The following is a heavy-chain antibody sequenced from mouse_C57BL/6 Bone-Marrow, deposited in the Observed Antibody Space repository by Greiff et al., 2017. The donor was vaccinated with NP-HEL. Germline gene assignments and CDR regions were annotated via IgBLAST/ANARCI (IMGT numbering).Heavy chain of an antibody. Sequence: EVQLMESGGGLVQPGGSLKLSCAASGFTFSDYYMYWVRQTPEKRLEWVAYISNGGGSTYYPDTVKGRFTISRDNAKNTLYLQMSRLKSEDTAMYYCARHQGIYGGFAYWGQGTLVTVSA. CDR1: GFTFSDYY. CDR2: ISNGGGST. D-gene: IGHD1-1*02. CDR3: ARHQGIYGGFAY. J-gene: IGHJ3*01. V-gene: IGHV5-12*01.